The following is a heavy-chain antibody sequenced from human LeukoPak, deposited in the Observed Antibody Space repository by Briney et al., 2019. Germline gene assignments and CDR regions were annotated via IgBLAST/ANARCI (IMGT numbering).Heavy chain of an antibody. D-gene: IGHD3-9*01. J-gene: IGHJ4*02. V-gene: IGHV1-18*04. Sequence: EASVRVSCKAYGYTFTSYGISWVSPAPGNGLEWLGWISAYNRNTNNAQKLQGRVTMTTDTSTSTAYMELRSLRSDDTAVYYCARDLLRYFDWPYYYWGQGTLVTVSS. CDR1: GYTFTSYG. CDR2: ISAYNRNT. CDR3: ARDLLRYFDWPYYY.